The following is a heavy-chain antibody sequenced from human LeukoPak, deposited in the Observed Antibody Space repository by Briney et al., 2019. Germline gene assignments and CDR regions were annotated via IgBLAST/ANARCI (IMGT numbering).Heavy chain of an antibody. D-gene: IGHD2-21*01. Sequence: GGSLRLSCVASGFTFTDHWMSWVRQAPGKGLQWVANINENGSQKHYVDSVKGRFTISRDNAKNSLYLQMNSLRAEDTAMYYCGRAPRYIRGPPSDFWGQGILVTVSS. CDR3: GRAPRYIRGPPSDF. J-gene: IGHJ4*02. V-gene: IGHV3-7*01. CDR2: INENGSQK. CDR1: GFTFTDHW.